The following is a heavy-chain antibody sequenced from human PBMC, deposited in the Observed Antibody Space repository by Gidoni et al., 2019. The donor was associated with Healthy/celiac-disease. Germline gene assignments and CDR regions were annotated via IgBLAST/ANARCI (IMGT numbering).Heavy chain of an antibody. CDR1: GFTFDDYA. J-gene: IGHJ3*02. V-gene: IGHV3-9*01. Sequence: EVQLVESGGGLVQPGRSLRLSCAASGFTFDDYAMHWVRQAPGKGLEWVSGISWNSGSIGYADSVKGRFTISRDNAKNSLYLQMNSLRAEDTALYYCAKALDEWELLVGAFDIWGQGTMVTVSS. CDR3: AKALDEWELLVGAFDI. D-gene: IGHD1-26*01. CDR2: ISWNSGSI.